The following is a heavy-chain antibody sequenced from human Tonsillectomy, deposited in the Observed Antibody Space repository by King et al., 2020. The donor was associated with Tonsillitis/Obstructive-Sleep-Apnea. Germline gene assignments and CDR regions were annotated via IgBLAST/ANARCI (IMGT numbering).Heavy chain of an antibody. CDR3: AKDGKRVGDQRLGQ. CDR1: GFTFSNAW. J-gene: IGHJ4*02. Sequence: VQLVESGGGLVKPGGSLRLSCAASGFTFSNAWMNWVRQAPGKGLEWVGRIKSKTDGGTTDYAAPVKGRFTISRDDSKNTLYLQMNSLKTEDTAVYYCAKDGKRVGDQRLGQWRQGTLDSVPS. CDR2: IKSKTDGGTT. D-gene: IGHD1-26*01. V-gene: IGHV3-15*07.